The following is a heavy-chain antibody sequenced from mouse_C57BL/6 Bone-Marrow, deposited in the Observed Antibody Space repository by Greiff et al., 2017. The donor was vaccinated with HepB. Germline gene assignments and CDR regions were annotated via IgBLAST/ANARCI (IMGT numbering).Heavy chain of an antibody. CDR2: IYPRSGNT. Sequence: QVHVKQSGAELARPGASVKLSCKASGYTFTSYGISWVKQRTGQGLEWIGEIYPRSGNTYYNEKFKGKATLTADKSSSTAYMELRSLTSEDSAVYFCAKEGITTVVATDFDVWGTGTTVTVSS. D-gene: IGHD1-1*01. J-gene: IGHJ1*03. CDR3: AKEGITTVVATDFDV. CDR1: GYTFTSYG. V-gene: IGHV1-81*01.